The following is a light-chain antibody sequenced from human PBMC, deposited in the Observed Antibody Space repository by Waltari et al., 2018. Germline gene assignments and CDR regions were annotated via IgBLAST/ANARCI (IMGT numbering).Light chain of an antibody. Sequence: QSVLTQPPSVSGAPGQSVTISCTGSSSTIGTGYDVPWYQPLPGTAPKLLIYGNSNRPSGVPDRFSGSKSGTSASLAITGLQAEDEADYYCQSYDSSLSGSVFGGGTKLTVL. CDR2: GNS. CDR3: QSYDSSLSGSV. CDR1: SSTIGTGYD. J-gene: IGLJ2*01. V-gene: IGLV1-40*01.